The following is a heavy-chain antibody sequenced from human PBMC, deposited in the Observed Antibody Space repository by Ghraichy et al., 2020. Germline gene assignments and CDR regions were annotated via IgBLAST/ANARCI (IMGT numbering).Heavy chain of an antibody. CDR3: ARDYDWNYPN. D-gene: IGHD1-7*01. J-gene: IGHJ4*02. V-gene: IGHV2-5*02. Sequence: SGPSLKPTQTLTLTCTFSGFSLSTNRVGVGWIRQPPGKALEWLALIQWDDNERYSPSLKSRLTISKDTSKNQVVLTMTNMDPVDTATYYCARDYDWNYPNWGQGTLVTVSS. CDR2: IQWDDNE. CDR1: GFSLSTNRVG.